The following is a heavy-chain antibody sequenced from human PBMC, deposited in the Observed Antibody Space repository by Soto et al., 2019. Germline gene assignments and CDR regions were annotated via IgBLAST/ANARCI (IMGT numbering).Heavy chain of an antibody. J-gene: IGHJ4*02. CDR2: IDPGSGHA. Sequence: QVTFVQSGADLKKPGASVRVSCKPSGYTLNNYAIQWVRQAAGQRLEWMGWIDPGSGHATYSQKFQGRISISRDQSANTFYMDLSSLTSEDTAVYFCTRDLNGGNPFDYWGQGALVTVSS. V-gene: IGHV1-3*01. D-gene: IGHD3-16*01. CDR3: TRDLNGGNPFDY. CDR1: GYTLNNYA.